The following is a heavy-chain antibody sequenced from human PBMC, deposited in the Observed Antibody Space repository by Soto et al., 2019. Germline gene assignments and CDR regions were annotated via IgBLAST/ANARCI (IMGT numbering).Heavy chain of an antibody. D-gene: IGHD4-17*01. J-gene: IGHJ4*02. CDR2: ISGSGGST. CDR1: GFTFSGYA. CDR3: AKEWSYGGNSNY. Sequence: GGPLRLSCAASGFTFSGYAMSWVRQAPGKGLEWVSAISGSGGSTYYADSVKGRFTISRDNSKNTLYLQMNSLRAEDTAVYYCAKEWSYGGNSNYWGQGTLVTVSS. V-gene: IGHV3-23*01.